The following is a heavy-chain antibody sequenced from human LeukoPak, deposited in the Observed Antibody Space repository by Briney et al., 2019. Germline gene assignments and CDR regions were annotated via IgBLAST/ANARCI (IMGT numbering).Heavy chain of an antibody. D-gene: IGHD5-24*01. CDR1: GGSISSGGYY. V-gene: IGHV4-31*03. CDR3: ARNRDGYNSFDY. CDR2: IYYSGSS. Sequence: SETLSLTCTVSGGSISSGGYYWSWIRQHPGKGLEWIGYIYYSGSSYYNPSLRSRVTISVDTSKNHFSLKLSSVTAADTAVYYCARNRDGYNSFDYWGQGTLVTVS. J-gene: IGHJ4*02.